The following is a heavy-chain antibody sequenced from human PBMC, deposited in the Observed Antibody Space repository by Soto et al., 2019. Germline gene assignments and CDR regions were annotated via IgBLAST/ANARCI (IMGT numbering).Heavy chain of an antibody. Sequence: QVQLVQSGAEVKKPGASVKVSCKASGYTFTSYGISWVRQAPGQGLEWMGWISAYNGNTNYAQKLQGRGTMTTDTSTSTAYMELRSLRSDDTAGYYCARSNYYVKSGGDAFDIWGQGTMVTVSS. V-gene: IGHV1-18*01. D-gene: IGHD3-10*02. CDR2: ISAYNGNT. CDR3: ARSNYYVKSGGDAFDI. CDR1: GYTFTSYG. J-gene: IGHJ3*02.